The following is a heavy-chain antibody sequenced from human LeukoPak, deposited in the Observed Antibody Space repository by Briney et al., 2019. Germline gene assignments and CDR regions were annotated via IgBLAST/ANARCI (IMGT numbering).Heavy chain of an antibody. CDR2: IFHTGSI. J-gene: IGHJ4*02. V-gene: IGHV4-38-2*01. Sequence: SETLSLTCGVSGYSISGGYYWGWIRQSPGKGLEWIATIFHTGSIYHNPSLKSRVTISVDTSKNQFSLKLSSVTAADTAVYYCARVYDSNRSGYFDYWGQGTLVTVSS. D-gene: IGHD3-22*01. CDR3: ARVYDSNRSGYFDY. CDR1: GYSISGGYY.